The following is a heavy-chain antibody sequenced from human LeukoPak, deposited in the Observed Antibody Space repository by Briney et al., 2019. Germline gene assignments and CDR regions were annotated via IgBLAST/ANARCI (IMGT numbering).Heavy chain of an antibody. CDR1: GDSISSRDYY. CDR3: ARQVAGIGLYYFDC. Sequence: SETLSLTCSVSGDSISSRDYYWSWIRQPPGKGLEWIGYIYYSGSTSYNPSLKSRVTISIDTSKNQFSLKLTSVTAADTAVYYCARQVAGIGLYYFDCWGQGTLVTVSS. CDR2: IYYSGST. V-gene: IGHV4-30-4*08. J-gene: IGHJ4*02. D-gene: IGHD6-19*01.